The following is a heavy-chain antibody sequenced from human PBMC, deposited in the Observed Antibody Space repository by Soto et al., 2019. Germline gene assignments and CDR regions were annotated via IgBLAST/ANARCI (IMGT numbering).Heavy chain of an antibody. Sequence: ASVKVSCKASGYTFTSYAMHWVRQAPGQRLEWMGWINAGNGNTKYSQKFQGRVTITRDTSASTAYMELSSLRSDDTAVYYCARHLPAAISFLGDAIDIRGQGTMVTVSS. J-gene: IGHJ3*02. D-gene: IGHD2-2*01. V-gene: IGHV1-3*01. CDR3: ARHLPAAISFLGDAIDI. CDR2: INAGNGNT. CDR1: GYTFTSYA.